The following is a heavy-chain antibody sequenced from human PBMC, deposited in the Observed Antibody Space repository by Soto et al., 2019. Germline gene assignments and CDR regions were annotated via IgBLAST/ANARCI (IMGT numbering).Heavy chain of an antibody. CDR3: ARDTVSEDDYVWGSYRYSYFDY. CDR2: IIPIFGTA. J-gene: IGHJ4*02. D-gene: IGHD3-16*02. Sequence: GASVKVSCKASGGTFSSYAISWVRQAPGQGLEWMGGIIPIFGTANYAQKFQGRVTITADESTSTAYMELSSLRSEDTAVYYCARDTVSEDDYVWGSYRYSYFDYWGQGTLVTVSS. V-gene: IGHV1-69*13. CDR1: GGTFSSYA.